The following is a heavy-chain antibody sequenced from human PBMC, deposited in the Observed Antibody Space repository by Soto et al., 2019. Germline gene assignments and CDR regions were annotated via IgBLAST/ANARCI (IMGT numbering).Heavy chain of an antibody. CDR2: INHSGST. D-gene: IGHD4-4*01. V-gene: IGHV4-34*01. CDR3: ARGTGTTIMTTVTTIDY. Sequence: SETLSLTCAVYGGSFSGYYWSWIRQPPGKGLEWIGEINHSGSTNYNPSIKSRVTISVDTSKNQFSLKLSSVTAADTAVYYCARGTGTTIMTTVTTIDYWGQGTLVTVSS. J-gene: IGHJ4*02. CDR1: GGSFSGYY.